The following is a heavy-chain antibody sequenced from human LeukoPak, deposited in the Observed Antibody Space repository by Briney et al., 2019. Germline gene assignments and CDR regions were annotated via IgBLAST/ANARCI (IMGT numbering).Heavy chain of an antibody. D-gene: IGHD4-17*01. CDR2: IWHDGSKK. Sequence: GGSLRLSCAGSGFIFRSYGMHWVRQAPGKGLEWVAVIWHDGSKKYYADSVKGRFTISRDDSKNTLYLQMNSLRAEDTALYYCAREDDNGDLIDCWGQGTLVTVSS. J-gene: IGHJ4*02. CDR3: AREDDNGDLIDC. V-gene: IGHV3-33*01. CDR1: GFIFRSYG.